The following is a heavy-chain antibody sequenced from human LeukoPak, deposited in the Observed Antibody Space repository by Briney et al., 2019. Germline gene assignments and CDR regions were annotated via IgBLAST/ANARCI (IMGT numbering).Heavy chain of an antibody. CDR2: IIPIFGTA. D-gene: IGHD3-3*01. V-gene: IGHV1-69*05. Sequence: SVKVSCKASGYTFTGYYMHWVRQAPGQGLEWMGRIIPIFGTANYAQKFQGRVTITTDESTSTAYMELSSLRSEDTAVYYCARDRGVLRFLEWLGDYFDYWGQGTLVTVSS. CDR1: GYTFTGYY. J-gene: IGHJ4*02. CDR3: ARDRGVLRFLEWLGDYFDY.